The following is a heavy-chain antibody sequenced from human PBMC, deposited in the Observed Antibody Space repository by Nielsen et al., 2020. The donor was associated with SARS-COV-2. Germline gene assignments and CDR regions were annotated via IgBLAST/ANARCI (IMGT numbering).Heavy chain of an antibody. CDR2: IAYDGSNK. Sequence: GESLTISCAASGFTFSSYVMHWVRQAPGKGLEWVAVIAYDGSNKYYADSVKGRFTISRDNSKNTLYLQMNSLRAEDTAVYYCAKDLTSGSYYDWFDPWGQGTLVTVSS. CDR1: GFTFSSYV. J-gene: IGHJ5*02. V-gene: IGHV3-30*18. D-gene: IGHD1-26*01. CDR3: AKDLTSGSYYDWFDP.